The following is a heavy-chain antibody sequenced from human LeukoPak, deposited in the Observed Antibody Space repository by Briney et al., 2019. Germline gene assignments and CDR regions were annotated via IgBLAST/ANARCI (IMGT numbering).Heavy chain of an antibody. CDR2: ISSSGSTI. Sequence: PGGSLRLSCAASGFTFSDYYMSWIRQAPGKGLEWVSYISSSGSTIYYADSVKGRFTISRDNAKNSLYLQMNSLRAEDTAVYYCASDRDRGYSYGYDYWGQGTLVTVSS. D-gene: IGHD5-18*01. CDR3: ASDRDRGYSYGYDY. V-gene: IGHV3-11*04. J-gene: IGHJ4*02. CDR1: GFTFSDYY.